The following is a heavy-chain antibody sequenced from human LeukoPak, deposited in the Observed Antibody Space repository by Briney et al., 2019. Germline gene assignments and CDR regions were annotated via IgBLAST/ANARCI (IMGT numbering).Heavy chain of an antibody. D-gene: IGHD3-3*01. CDR1: GFTVRSNY. CDR2: IYSGGTI. CDR3: ARAYYDFWSGLPPDY. J-gene: IGHJ4*02. V-gene: IGHV3-66*01. Sequence: GGSLRLSCAASGFTVRSNYMNWVRQAPGKGLEWVSVIYSGGTIYYADSVKGRFTISRDNAKNSLYLQMNSLRAEDTAVYYCARAYYDFWSGLPPDYWGQGTLVTVSS.